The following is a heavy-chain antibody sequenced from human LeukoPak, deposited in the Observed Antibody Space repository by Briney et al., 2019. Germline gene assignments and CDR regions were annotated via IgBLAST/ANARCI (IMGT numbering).Heavy chain of an antibody. D-gene: IGHD2-2*01. CDR1: GFTFSSYA. V-gene: IGHV3-30-3*01. CDR3: AREVIVPAAMQDLYNWFDP. CDR2: ISYDGSNK. J-gene: IGHJ5*02. Sequence: PGGSLRLSCAASGFTFSSYAMHWVRQAPGKGLEWVAVISYDGSNKYYADSVKGRFTISRDNSKNTLYLQMNSLRAEDTAVYYCAREVIVPAAMQDLYNWFDPWGQGTLVTVSS.